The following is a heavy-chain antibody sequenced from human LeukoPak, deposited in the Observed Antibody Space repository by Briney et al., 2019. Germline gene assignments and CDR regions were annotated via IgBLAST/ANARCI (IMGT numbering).Heavy chain of an antibody. Sequence: GSLRLSSAASGFTFSNYWRHWVRQAPGKGLVWVSRIDSQGGNINYGDSVKGRFTISRDNAKKTLYLQMNSLRAEDTAVYYCARDYGSLGDYWGQGILVTVSS. CDR1: GFTFSNYW. V-gene: IGHV3-74*01. CDR3: ARDYGSLGDY. D-gene: IGHD1-26*01. J-gene: IGHJ4*02. CDR2: IDSQGGNI.